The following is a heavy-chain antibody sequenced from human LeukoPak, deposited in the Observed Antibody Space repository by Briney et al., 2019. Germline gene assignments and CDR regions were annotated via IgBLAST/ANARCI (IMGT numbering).Heavy chain of an antibody. J-gene: IGHJ4*02. Sequence: GASVKVSCKASGYTFTGYYMHWVRQAPGQGLEWMGWINPNSGGTNYAQKFQGRVTMTSDTSISTAYMELSRLRSDDTAVYYCARGVHRRSPNGSGSYYNSTPLDYWGQGTLVTVSS. CDR2: INPNSGGT. V-gene: IGHV1-2*02. D-gene: IGHD3-10*01. CDR1: GYTFTGYY. CDR3: ARGVHRRSPNGSGSYYNSTPLDY.